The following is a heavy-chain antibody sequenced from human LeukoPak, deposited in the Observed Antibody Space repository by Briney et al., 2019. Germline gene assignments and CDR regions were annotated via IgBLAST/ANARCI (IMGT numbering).Heavy chain of an antibody. V-gene: IGHV1-69*04. CDR3: AGGYTYDYGDYIRGSGRYYFDY. D-gene: IGHD4-17*01. CDR2: IIPILGIA. CDR1: GGTFSSYA. J-gene: IGHJ4*02. Sequence: GASVKVSCKASGGTFSSYAISWVRQAPGQGLEWVGRIIPILGIANYAQKFQGRVTITADKSTSTAYMELSSLRSEDTAVYYCAGGYTYDYGDYIRGSGRYYFDYWGQGTLVTVSS.